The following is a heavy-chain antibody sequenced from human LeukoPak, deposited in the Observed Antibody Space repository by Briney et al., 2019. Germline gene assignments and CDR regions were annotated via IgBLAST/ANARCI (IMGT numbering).Heavy chain of an antibody. CDR1: GYTFTSYD. CDR3: ARGMVRDYYYYYYGMDV. Sequence: ASVKVSCKASGYTFTSYDINWVRQATGQGLEWMGWMNSNSGNTGYAQKFQGRVTMTRNTSISTAYMELSSLRSEDTAVYYCARGMVRDYYYYYYGMDVWGQGTTVTVSS. V-gene: IGHV1-8*01. CDR2: MNSNSGNT. J-gene: IGHJ6*02. D-gene: IGHD3-10*01.